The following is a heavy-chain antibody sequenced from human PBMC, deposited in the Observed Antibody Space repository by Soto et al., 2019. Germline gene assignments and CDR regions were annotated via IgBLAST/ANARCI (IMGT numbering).Heavy chain of an antibody. Sequence: SETLSLTCAVSGDSITNTNSYWAWIRQPPMKGLEWIAIIVYSGITYYNPSLKSRVTISVDRSKNQFSLKLSSVTAADTAVYSWARGRCIGKSFGKGGKGPLVTAPS. V-gene: IGHV4-39*07. CDR3: ARGRCIGKSFGK. J-gene: IGHJ4*02. D-gene: IGHD3-3*01. CDR2: IVYSGIT. CDR1: GDSITNTNSY.